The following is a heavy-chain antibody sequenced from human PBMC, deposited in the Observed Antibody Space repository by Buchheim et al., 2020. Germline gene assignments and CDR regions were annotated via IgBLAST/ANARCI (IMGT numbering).Heavy chain of an antibody. CDR2: ISSSGSTI. Sequence: EVQLVESGGGLVQPGGSLRLSCAASGFTFSSYEMNWVRQAPGKGLEWVSYISSSGSTIYYADSVKGRFTISRDNAKNSLYLQMNGLRAEDTAVYYCARVGPVDYYDSRGYYAQAAFGLWCQVT. CDR3: ARVGPVDYYDSRGYYAQAAFGL. V-gene: IGHV3-48*03. CDR1: GFTFSSYE. D-gene: IGHD3-22*01. J-gene: IGHJ3*01.